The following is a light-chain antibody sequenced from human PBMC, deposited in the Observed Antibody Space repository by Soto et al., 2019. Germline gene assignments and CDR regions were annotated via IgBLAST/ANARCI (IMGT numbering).Light chain of an antibody. V-gene: IGKV1-5*03. Sequence: DIHITQSPSTLSASVGDRVTITCRASHSISSWLAWYQQKPGKAPNLLIYKASNLKSGVPPRFSGSGSGTEFTLTISSLQPDDFATYYCQQYNSYSITFGQGTRLEI. CDR3: QQYNSYSIT. CDR1: HSISSW. J-gene: IGKJ5*01. CDR2: KAS.